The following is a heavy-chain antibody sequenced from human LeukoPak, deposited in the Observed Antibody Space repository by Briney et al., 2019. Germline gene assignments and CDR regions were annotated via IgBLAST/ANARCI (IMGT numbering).Heavy chain of an antibody. Sequence: PSETLSLTCSVSGGSISSYYWSWIRQPPGKGLEWIGYIYYSGSTNYNPSLKSRVTISVDTSKNQFSLNLSSVTAADTAVYYCARGGPYDAFDIWGQGTMVTVSS. CDR2: IYYSGST. D-gene: IGHD3-16*01. CDR3: ARGGPYDAFDI. CDR1: GGSISSYY. V-gene: IGHV4-59*01. J-gene: IGHJ3*02.